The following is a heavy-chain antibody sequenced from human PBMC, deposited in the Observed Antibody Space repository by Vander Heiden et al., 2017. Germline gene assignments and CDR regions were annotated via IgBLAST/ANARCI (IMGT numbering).Heavy chain of an antibody. J-gene: IGHJ4*02. CDR1: GFTFSDYG. D-gene: IGHD2-15*01. V-gene: IGHV3-21*01. Sequence: EVQVVESGGGLVKPGGSLRLPCAASGFTFSDYGMNWVRQAPGKGLEWVSYISSTISYIQYAESVKGRFTISRDNAKNSVYLQMNSLRAEDTAVYYCARRYCSGGTCYYSDYWGQGTLVTVSS. CDR2: ISSTISYI. CDR3: ARRYCSGGTCYYSDY.